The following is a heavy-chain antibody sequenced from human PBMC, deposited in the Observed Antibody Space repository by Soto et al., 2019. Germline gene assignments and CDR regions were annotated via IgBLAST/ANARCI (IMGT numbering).Heavy chain of an antibody. Sequence: QVQLVQSGAEVKKPGSSVKVSCKASGGTFSSYAISWVRQAPGQRLEWMGGIIPIFCTANYAQKFQGRVTITADESTSTAYVGVSSLCSEDTAVYYCARAVCSSTSCPGYGMDVWGEGTTVTVSS. CDR3: ARAVCSSTSCPGYGMDV. J-gene: IGHJ6*04. CDR2: IIPIFCTA. CDR1: GGTFSSYA. V-gene: IGHV1-69*01. D-gene: IGHD2-2*01.